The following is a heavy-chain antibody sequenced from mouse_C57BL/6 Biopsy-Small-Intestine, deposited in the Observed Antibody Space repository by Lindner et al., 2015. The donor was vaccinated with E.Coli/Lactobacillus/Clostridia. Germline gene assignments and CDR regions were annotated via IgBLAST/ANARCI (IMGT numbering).Heavy chain of an antibody. Sequence: SVKVSCKASGYSFTSYDIHWVRQAPGQSLEWMGWIDAGNANTKYSQKFQGRLTITRDTSASTAYMELSSLTSEDTAVYYCARGYYDFWFDPWGQGTLVTVSS. CDR2: IDAGNANT. D-gene: IGHD2-4*01. CDR1: GYSFTSYD. CDR3: ARGYYDFWFDP. V-gene: IGHV1-66*01. J-gene: IGHJ4*01.